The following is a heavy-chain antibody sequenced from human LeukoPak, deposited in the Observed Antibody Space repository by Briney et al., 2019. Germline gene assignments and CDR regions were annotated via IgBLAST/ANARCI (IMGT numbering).Heavy chain of an antibody. J-gene: IGHJ4*02. CDR2: ISGSGGST. D-gene: IGHD2-8*02. Sequence: ARGSLRLSCAASALTFSRYAMCWVRQAPGKGLEWVSAISGSGGSTYYADSVKGRFTISRDNSKNTLYLQMNSLRAEDTAVYYCAKTPPRASYCTGGVCYWDYWGQGTLVTVSS. CDR3: AKTPPRASYCTGGVCYWDY. CDR1: ALTFSRYA. V-gene: IGHV3-23*01.